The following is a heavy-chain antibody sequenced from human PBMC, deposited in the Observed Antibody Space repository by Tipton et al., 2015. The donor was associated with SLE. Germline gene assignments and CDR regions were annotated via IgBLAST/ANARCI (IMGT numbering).Heavy chain of an antibody. CDR3: ASRLSPGDAFDI. J-gene: IGHJ3*02. CDR1: GGTFTSYG. D-gene: IGHD5-12*01. CDR2: ISAYNGNT. Sequence: QSGAEVKKPGSSVKVSCKASGGTFTSYGISWVRQAPGQGLEWMGWISAYNGNTNYAQKLQGRVTMTTDTSTSTAYMELRSLRSDDTAVYYCASRLSPGDAFDIWGQGAMVTVSS. V-gene: IGHV1-18*04.